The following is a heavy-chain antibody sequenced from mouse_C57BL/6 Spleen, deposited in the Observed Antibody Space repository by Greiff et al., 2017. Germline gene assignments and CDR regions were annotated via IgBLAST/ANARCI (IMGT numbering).Heavy chain of an antibody. CDR2: IYWDDDK. CDR1: GFSLSTSGMG. D-gene: IGHD1-1*01. V-gene: IGHV8-12*01. Sequence: QVTLKESGPGILQSSQTLSLTCSFSGFSLSTSGMGVSWIRQPSGKGLEWLAHIYWDDDKRYNPSLKSRLTISKDTSRNQVFLKITSVDTADTATYYCARSLYYYGSSYRDAMDYWGQGTSVTVSS. CDR3: ARSLYYYGSSYRDAMDY. J-gene: IGHJ4*01.